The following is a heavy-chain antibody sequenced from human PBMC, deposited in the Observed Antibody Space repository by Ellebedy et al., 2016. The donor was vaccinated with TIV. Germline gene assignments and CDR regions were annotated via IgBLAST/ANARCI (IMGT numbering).Heavy chain of an antibody. D-gene: IGHD7-27*01. V-gene: IGHV1-2*02. CDR3: ARHTATGYYFDY. CDR2: INPNIGGT. J-gene: IGHJ4*02. CDR1: GYTFTGYY. Sequence: AASVKVSCKASGYTFTGYYIHWVRQAPGQGLEWMGWINPNIGGTNYAQKFQGRVTMTRDTSISTAYMELRSLRSDDTAVYYCARHTATGYYFDYWGQGTLVTVSS.